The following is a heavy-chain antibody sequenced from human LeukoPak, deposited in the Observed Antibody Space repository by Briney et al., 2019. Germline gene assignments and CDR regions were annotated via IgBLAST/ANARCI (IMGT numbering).Heavy chain of an antibody. CDR2: ISSSGSTI. J-gene: IGHJ5*02. Sequence: SGGSLRLSCAASGFTFSDYYMSWIRQAPGKGLEWVSYISSSGSTIYYADSVKGRFTISRDNAKNSLYLQMNSLRAEDTAVYYCARDCGSGPAPNWFDPWGQGTLVTVSS. CDR1: GFTFSDYY. V-gene: IGHV3-11*01. D-gene: IGHD6-25*01. CDR3: ARDCGSGPAPNWFDP.